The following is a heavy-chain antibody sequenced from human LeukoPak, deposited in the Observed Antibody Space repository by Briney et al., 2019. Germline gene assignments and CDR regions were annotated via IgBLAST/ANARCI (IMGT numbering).Heavy chain of an antibody. Sequence: PGGSLRLSCAASGFTFSSYSMNWVRQAPGKGLEWDSSISSSSSYIYYADSVKGRFTISRDNAKNSLYLQMNSLRAEDTAVYYCARDGLRLGELSPFRSGMGVWGQGTTVTVSS. CDR1: GFTFSSYS. J-gene: IGHJ6*02. CDR3: ARDGLRLGELSPFRSGMGV. CDR2: ISSSSSYI. D-gene: IGHD3-16*02. V-gene: IGHV3-21*01.